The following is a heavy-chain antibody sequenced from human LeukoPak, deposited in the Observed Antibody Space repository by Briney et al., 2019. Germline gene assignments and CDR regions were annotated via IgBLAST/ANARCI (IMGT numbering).Heavy chain of an antibody. J-gene: IGHJ4*02. CDR2: INSDGSST. CDR3: ARVPLYSSSWNLGY. V-gene: IGHV3-74*01. CDR1: GFTFSDYY. Sequence: GGSLRLSCAASGFTFSDYYMNWVRQAPGKGLVWVSRINSDGSSTSYADSVKGRFTISRDNAKSTLYLQMNSLRAEDTAVYYCARVPLYSSSWNLGYWGQGTLVTVSS. D-gene: IGHD6-13*01.